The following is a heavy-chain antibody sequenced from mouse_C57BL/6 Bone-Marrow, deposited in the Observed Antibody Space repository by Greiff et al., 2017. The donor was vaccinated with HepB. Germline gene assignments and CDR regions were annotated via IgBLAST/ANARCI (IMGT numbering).Heavy chain of an antibody. D-gene: IGHD2-3*01. V-gene: IGHV1-4*01. CDR2: INPSSGYT. CDR1: GYTFTSYT. CDR3: ARYDGYLYYYAMDY. Sequence: QVQLQQSGAELARPGASVKMSCKASGYTFTSYTMHWVKQRPGQGLEWIGYINPSSGYTKYNQKFKDKATLTADKSSSTAYMQLSSLTSEDSAVYYCARYDGYLYYYAMDYWGQGTSVTVSS. J-gene: IGHJ4*01.